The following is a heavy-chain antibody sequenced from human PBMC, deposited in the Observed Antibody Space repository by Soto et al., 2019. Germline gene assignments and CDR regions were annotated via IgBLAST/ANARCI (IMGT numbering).Heavy chain of an antibody. CDR1: GYTFNSYG. V-gene: IGHV1-18*01. J-gene: IGHJ4*02. CDR3: ARRPRDRAPDF. CDR2: ISAYNGKT. Sequence: GASVKVSCKASGYTFNSYGITWVRQAPGQGFEWIGWISAYNGKTNYAQNLQGRVTMTTDKSTSTAHMELRRPIFDDTAVYFCARRPRDRAPDFWGQGTLVTVSS. D-gene: IGHD3-22*01.